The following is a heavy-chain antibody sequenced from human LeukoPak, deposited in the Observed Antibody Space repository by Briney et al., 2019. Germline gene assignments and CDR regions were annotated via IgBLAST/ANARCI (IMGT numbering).Heavy chain of an antibody. Sequence: KPSETLSLTCTVSGGSISSYYWSWIRQPPGKRLEWIGEINHSGSTNYNPSLKSRVTISVDTSKNQFSLKLSSVTAADTAVYYCASRARLEQLVRGDFDYWGQGTLVTVSS. CDR1: GGSISSYY. D-gene: IGHD6-6*01. CDR2: INHSGST. CDR3: ASRARLEQLVRGDFDY. V-gene: IGHV4-34*01. J-gene: IGHJ4*02.